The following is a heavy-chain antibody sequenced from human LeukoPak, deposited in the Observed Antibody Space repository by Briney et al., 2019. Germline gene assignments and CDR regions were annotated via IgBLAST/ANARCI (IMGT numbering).Heavy chain of an antibody. D-gene: IGHD6-13*01. CDR1: GFTFTTYG. CDR2: IMSDGRST. Sequence: GGSLRLSCAASGFTFTTYGMHWVRQAPGKGLVWVSRIMSDGRSTYADSVKGRFTISRDTAKNTLYLQMNSLRAEDTALYYCAKDKVGSSSWYPQYFDYWGQGTLVTVSS. J-gene: IGHJ4*02. CDR3: AKDKVGSSSWYPQYFDY. V-gene: IGHV3-74*01.